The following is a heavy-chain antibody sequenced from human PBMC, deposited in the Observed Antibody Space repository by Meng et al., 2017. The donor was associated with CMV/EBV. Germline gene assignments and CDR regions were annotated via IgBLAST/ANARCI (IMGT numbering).Heavy chain of an antibody. Sequence: SETLSLTCAVYGGSFSGYYWSWIRQPPGKELEWIGEINHSGSTNYNPSLKSRVTISVDTSKNQFSLKLSSVTAADTAVYYCARASTRGYCSSTSCPGFDLWGRGTLVTVSS. CDR1: GGSFSGYY. CDR2: INHSGST. V-gene: IGHV4-34*01. J-gene: IGHJ2*01. CDR3: ARASTRGYCSSTSCPGFDL. D-gene: IGHD2-2*01.